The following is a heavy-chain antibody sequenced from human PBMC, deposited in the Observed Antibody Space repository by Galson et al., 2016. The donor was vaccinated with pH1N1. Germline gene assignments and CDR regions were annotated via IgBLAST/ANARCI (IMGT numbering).Heavy chain of an antibody. CDR3: ARETPSPSPTVLRYFDWSRGLSAFDM. CDR1: GFTFSNHG. J-gene: IGHJ3*02. V-gene: IGHV7-4-1*02. CDR2: INTKTGNP. D-gene: IGHD3-9*01. Sequence: SVKVSCKASGFTFSNHGINWVRQAPGQGLEWMGWINTKTGNPTYAQGLTGRFVFSLDTSVNTAYLQINSLKADDTAGYYCARETPSPSPTVLRYFDWSRGLSAFDMWGRGTLVTVSS.